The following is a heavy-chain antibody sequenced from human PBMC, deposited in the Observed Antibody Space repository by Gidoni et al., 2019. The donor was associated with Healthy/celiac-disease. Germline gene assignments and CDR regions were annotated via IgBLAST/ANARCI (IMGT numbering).Heavy chain of an antibody. CDR1: GFTFSDYY. CDR2: ISSSSSYT. D-gene: IGHD3-22*01. Sequence: QAQLVESGGGLVKPGGSLRLSCAASGFTFSDYYMSWIRQAPGKGLEWVSYISSSSSYTNYADSVKGRFTISRDNAKNSLYLQMNSLRAEDTAVYYCARAFRSYYYDSSGYYALDYWGQGTLVTVSS. J-gene: IGHJ4*02. CDR3: ARAFRSYYYDSSGYYALDY. V-gene: IGHV3-11*06.